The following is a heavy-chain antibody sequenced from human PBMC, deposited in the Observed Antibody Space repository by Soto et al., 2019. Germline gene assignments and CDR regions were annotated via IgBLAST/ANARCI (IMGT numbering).Heavy chain of an antibody. V-gene: IGHV3-23*01. CDR2: MSGGGVGT. CDR1: GFTFGSYS. Sequence: VQLLESGGGLVQPGGSLRLSCAASGFTFGSYSMYWVRQAPGKGLEWVSAMSGGGVGTYYAGSVKGRFTISRDNSKNTLYLQMNSLRAEDTAVYYCAKDYYGSGNYFSYYGMDVWGQGTTVTVSS. CDR3: AKDYYGSGNYFSYYGMDV. D-gene: IGHD3-10*01. J-gene: IGHJ6*02.